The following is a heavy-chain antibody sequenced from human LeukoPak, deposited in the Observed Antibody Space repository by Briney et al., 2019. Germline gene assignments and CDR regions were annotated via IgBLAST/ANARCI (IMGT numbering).Heavy chain of an antibody. CDR2: ISTSGST. Sequence: SETLSLTCTVSGGSTSSYYWSWIRQPPGKGLEWIGYISTSGSTNYNPSLKSRVTISVDTSKNQFSLKLSSVTAADTAVYYCARVVCSSWLFGSSYYYYYMDVWGKGTTVTVSS. J-gene: IGHJ6*03. CDR1: GGSTSSYY. V-gene: IGHV4-4*09. D-gene: IGHD6-13*01. CDR3: ARVVCSSWLFGSSYYYYYMDV.